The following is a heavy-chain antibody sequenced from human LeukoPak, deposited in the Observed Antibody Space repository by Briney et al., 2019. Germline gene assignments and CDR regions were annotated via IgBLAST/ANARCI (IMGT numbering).Heavy chain of an antibody. CDR1: GFTLSAYW. D-gene: IGHD5-12*01. CDR2: IEGDGNRI. CDR3: TRDWRNLGYDY. J-gene: IGHJ4*02. Sequence: GGSLRLSCAASGFTLSAYWMHWVRQAPGKGLMWVSRIEGDGNRITYADSVKGRFTISRDNAKNTLYLQMNSLRAEDTAVYYCTRDWRNLGYDYWGQGTLVTVSS. V-gene: IGHV3-74*01.